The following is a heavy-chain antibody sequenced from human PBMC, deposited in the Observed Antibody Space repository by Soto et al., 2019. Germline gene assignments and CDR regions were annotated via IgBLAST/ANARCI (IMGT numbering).Heavy chain of an antibody. D-gene: IGHD3-10*01. J-gene: IGHJ4*02. CDR2: IWYDGSNK. CDR3: ARDYGSGMDC. V-gene: IGHV3-33*01. Sequence: QVQLLESGGGVVQPGRSLRLSCAASGLTFSSYGMHWVRQAPGKGLEWVALIWYDGSNKYYGDSVKGRFTISRDNSKNTLYLQMNSLRAEDTAVYYCARDYGSGMDCWGQGTLVIVSS. CDR1: GLTFSSYG.